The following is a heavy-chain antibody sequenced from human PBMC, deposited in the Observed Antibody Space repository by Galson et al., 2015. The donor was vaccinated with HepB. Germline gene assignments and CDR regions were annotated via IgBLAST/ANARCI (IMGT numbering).Heavy chain of an antibody. Sequence: SVKVSCKASGYTFTSYDINWVRQATGQGLEWMGWMNPNSGNTGYAQKFQGRVTMTRNTSISTAYMELSSLRSEDTAVYYCARAGVYDFWSGDHYWGQGTLVTVSS. V-gene: IGHV1-8*01. CDR2: MNPNSGNT. D-gene: IGHD3-3*01. CDR3: ARAGVYDFWSGDHY. CDR1: GYTFTSYD. J-gene: IGHJ4*02.